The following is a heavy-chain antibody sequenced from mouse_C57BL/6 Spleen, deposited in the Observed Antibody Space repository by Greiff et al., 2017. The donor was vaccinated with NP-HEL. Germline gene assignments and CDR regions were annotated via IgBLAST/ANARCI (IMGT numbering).Heavy chain of an antibody. V-gene: IGHV1-9*01. J-gene: IGHJ4*01. CDR3: ERGAAQARYAMDY. Sequence: QVQLKQSGAELMKPGASVKLSCKATGYTFTGYWIEWVKQRPGHGLEWIGEILPGSGSTNYNEKFKGKATFTADTSSNTAYMQLSSLTTEDYAIKYGERGAAQARYAMDYWGQGTSVTVSS. CDR1: GYTFTGYW. D-gene: IGHD3-2*02. CDR2: ILPGSGST.